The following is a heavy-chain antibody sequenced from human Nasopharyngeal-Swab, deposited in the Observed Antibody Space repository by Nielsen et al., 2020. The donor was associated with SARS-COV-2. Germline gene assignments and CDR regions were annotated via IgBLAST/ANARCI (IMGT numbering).Heavy chain of an antibody. V-gene: IGHV3-53*01. J-gene: IGHJ6*02. CDR2: IYSGGST. CDR3: ARAVTTYYYYGMDV. Sequence: VRQAPGKGLEWVSVIYSGGSTYYADSVKGRFTISRDNSKNTLYLQMNSLRAEDTAVYYCARAVTTYYYYGMDVWGQGTTVTVSS. D-gene: IGHD4-17*01.